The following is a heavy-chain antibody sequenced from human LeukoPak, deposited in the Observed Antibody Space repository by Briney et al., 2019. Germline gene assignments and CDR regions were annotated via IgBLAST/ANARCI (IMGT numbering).Heavy chain of an antibody. CDR2: ISSSGSTI. Sequence: GGSLRLSCAASGFTFSSYEMNWVRQAPGKGLEWVAYISSSGSTIYYADSVKGRFTISRDNAKNSLYLQMNSLRAEDTAVYYCASASALYDDSELDYWGQGTMVTVSS. CDR1: GFTFSSYE. CDR3: ASASALYDDSELDY. J-gene: IGHJ4*02. D-gene: IGHD4-17*01. V-gene: IGHV3-48*03.